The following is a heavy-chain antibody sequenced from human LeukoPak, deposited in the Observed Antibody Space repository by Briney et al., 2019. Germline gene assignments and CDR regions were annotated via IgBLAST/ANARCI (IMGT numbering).Heavy chain of an antibody. CDR3: ARIVGASDAFDI. Sequence: SETLSLTCSVSGDSISSDSYYWSWIRQPPGKGLEWVGYVYYTGTTNFNPTLKSRVTISIDTSKIQFSLKLTSVTAADTAVYYCARIVGASDAFDIWGQGTMVTVSS. CDR2: VYYTGTT. CDR1: GDSISSDSYY. D-gene: IGHD2-15*01. J-gene: IGHJ3*02. V-gene: IGHV4-61*01.